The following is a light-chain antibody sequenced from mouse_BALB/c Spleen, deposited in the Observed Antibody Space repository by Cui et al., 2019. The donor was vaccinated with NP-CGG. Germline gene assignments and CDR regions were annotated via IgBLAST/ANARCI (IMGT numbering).Light chain of an antibody. CDR2: GTN. J-gene: IGLJ1*01. CDR1: TGAVTTSNY. V-gene: IGLV1*01. Sequence: QPVVSQHNPLTTSPGETVTLTCRSSTGAVTTSNYANWVQEKPDHLFTGLIGGTNNRAPVVPARFSGSLIGDKAALTITGAQTEDEAIYFCALWYSNHWVFGGGTKLTVL. CDR3: ALWYSNHWV.